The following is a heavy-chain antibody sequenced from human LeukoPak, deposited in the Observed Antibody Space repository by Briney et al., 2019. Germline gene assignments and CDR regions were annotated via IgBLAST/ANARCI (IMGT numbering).Heavy chain of an antibody. J-gene: IGHJ3*02. Sequence: SQSLSLTCTVSAESVISGGYFWTWIRQHPGKGLEWIGYISDSGTTSYNPSLKSRVSISVATSNNQFSLRLCSVTAADTAVYYCARDVVVTSSPDAFDIWAQETMVTVSS. D-gene: IGHD2-21*02. CDR1: AESVISGGYF. CDR2: ISDSGTT. CDR3: ARDVVVTSSPDAFDI. V-gene: IGHV4-31*03.